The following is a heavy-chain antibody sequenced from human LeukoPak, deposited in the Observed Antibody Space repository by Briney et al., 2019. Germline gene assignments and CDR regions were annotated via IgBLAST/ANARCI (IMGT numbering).Heavy chain of an antibody. J-gene: IGHJ4*02. Sequence: GGSLRLSCAASGFIFTNYFMSWVRQAPGRGLEWVATIAANGNDKDYEDALQGRFTISRDNTRNSLSLRIDSLRAEDTAQYYCAREVFFQFDNWGQGALVTVSS. CDR2: IAANGNDK. CDR1: GFIFTNYF. CDR3: AREVFFQFDN. V-gene: IGHV3-7*03.